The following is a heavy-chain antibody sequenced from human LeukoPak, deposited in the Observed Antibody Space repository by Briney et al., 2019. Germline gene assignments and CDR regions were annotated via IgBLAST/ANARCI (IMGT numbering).Heavy chain of an antibody. Sequence: GGSLRLSCAASGFTVSSNGMSWVRQAPGKGLEWVSSVSGGSTYYADSRKGRFTISRDNSKNTLYLQMNSLRAEDTAVYYCAKSRGSGSYYTGDGYWGQGTLVTVSS. D-gene: IGHD3-10*01. CDR3: AKSRGSGSYYTGDGY. J-gene: IGHJ4*02. CDR2: VSGGST. V-gene: IGHV3-38-3*01. CDR1: GFTVSSNG.